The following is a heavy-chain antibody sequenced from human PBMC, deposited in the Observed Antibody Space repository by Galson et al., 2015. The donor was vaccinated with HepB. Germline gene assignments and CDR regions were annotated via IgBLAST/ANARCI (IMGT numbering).Heavy chain of an antibody. D-gene: IGHD6-6*01. CDR1: GFTFSSYA. J-gene: IGHJ6*03. CDR3: ARDAPLGSSSYYYYYMDV. Sequence: LRLSCAASGFTFSSYAMHWVRQAPGKGLEWVAVISYDGSNKYYADSVKGRFTISRDNSKNTLYLQMNSLRAEDTAVYYCARDAPLGSSSYYYYYMDVWGKGTTVTVSS. V-gene: IGHV3-30-3*01. CDR2: ISYDGSNK.